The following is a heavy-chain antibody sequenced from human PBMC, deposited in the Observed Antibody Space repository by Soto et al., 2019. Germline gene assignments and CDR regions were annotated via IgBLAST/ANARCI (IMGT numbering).Heavy chain of an antibody. CDR1: GGTFSSYA. J-gene: IGHJ5*02. V-gene: IGHV1-69*01. D-gene: IGHD2-15*01. CDR3: ARDPGYCSGGSCYSRGGWFDP. Sequence: QVQLVQSGAEVKKPGSSVKVSCKASGGTFSSYAISWVRQAPGQGLEWMGGIIPIFGTANYAQKFQGRVTITADESTSTAYMELSSLRSEDTAVYYCARDPGYCSGGSCYSRGGWFDPWGQETLVTVSS. CDR2: IIPIFGTA.